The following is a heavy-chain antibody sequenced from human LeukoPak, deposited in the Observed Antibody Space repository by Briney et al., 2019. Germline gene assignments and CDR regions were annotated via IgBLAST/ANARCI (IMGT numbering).Heavy chain of an antibody. CDR1: GYTFTTYE. CDR3: ARGFSDYDGTDYAILKY. D-gene: IGHD3-22*01. J-gene: IGHJ4*02. CDR2: MNPNSGDT. V-gene: IGHV1-8*01. Sequence: ASVKVSCKASGYTFTTYEIDWVRQAPGRGLEWMGWMNPNSGDTAYAQRFQGRVTMTRDTSITTAYMELSSLISEDTAVYYCARGFSDYDGTDYAILKYWGQGTLVTVSS.